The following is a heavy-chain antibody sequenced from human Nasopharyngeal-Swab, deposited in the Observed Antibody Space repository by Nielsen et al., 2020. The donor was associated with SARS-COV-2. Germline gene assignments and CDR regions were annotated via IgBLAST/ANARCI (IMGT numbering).Heavy chain of an antibody. V-gene: IGHV3-11*05. CDR1: GFTFSDYY. Sequence: GGSLRLSCAASGFTFSDYYMSWIRQAPGKGLEWVSYISSSSYTNYADSVKDRFTISRDNAKNSLYLQMNSLRAEDTAVYYCARAGRGVTIHALDIWGQGTMVTVSS. D-gene: IGHD3-10*01. CDR3: ARAGRGVTIHALDI. CDR2: ISSSSYT. J-gene: IGHJ3*02.